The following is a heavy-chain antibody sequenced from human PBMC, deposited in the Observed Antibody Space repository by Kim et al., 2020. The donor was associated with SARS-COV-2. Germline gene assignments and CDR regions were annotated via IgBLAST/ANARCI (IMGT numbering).Heavy chain of an antibody. J-gene: IGHJ4*02. CDR2: SI. Sequence: SICYADSVQGRFTISRDHAQNSLYLQMNSLRAEHTAVYYCARVKTEGLDYWGQGTLVTVSS. V-gene: IGHV3-21*01. CDR3: ARVKTEGLDY.